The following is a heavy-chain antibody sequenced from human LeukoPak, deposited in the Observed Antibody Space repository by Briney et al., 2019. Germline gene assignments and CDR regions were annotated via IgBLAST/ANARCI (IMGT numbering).Heavy chain of an antibody. J-gene: IGHJ4*02. D-gene: IGHD6-13*01. CDR3: ARDGNSLGSDY. V-gene: IGHV3-21*01. CDR1: GFTFSSYS. CDR2: ISSSSSYI. Sequence: GGSLRLSCAASGFTFSSYSMNWVRQAPGKGLEWVSSISSSSSYIYYADSVKGRFTISRDNAKNSLYLQMNSLRAEDTAVYYCARDGNSLGSDYWGQRTLVTAAS.